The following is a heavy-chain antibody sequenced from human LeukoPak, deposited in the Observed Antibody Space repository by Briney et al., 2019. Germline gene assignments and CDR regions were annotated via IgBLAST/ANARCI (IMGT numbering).Heavy chain of an antibody. CDR1: GYTFTSYN. D-gene: IGHD3-10*01. Sequence: ASVKVSCKASGYTFTSYNLHWVRQAPGQGPERMGMIDPSGDSTSYAQKFQGRLTVTTDTSTSTVYMELSSLRSEETAVYYCARAGAISNYIFDFWGQGTLVTVSS. CDR2: IDPSGDST. V-gene: IGHV1-46*01. CDR3: ARAGAISNYIFDF. J-gene: IGHJ4*02.